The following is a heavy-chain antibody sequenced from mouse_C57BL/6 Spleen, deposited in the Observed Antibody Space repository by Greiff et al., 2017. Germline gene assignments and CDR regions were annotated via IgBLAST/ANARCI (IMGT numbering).Heavy chain of an antibody. CDR3: ARGEVAYGFDY. CDR2: ISSGSSTI. J-gene: IGHJ2*01. Sequence: DVQLVESGGGLVKPGGSLKLPCAASGFTFTDYRMHWVRQAPEKGLEWVAYISSGSSTIYYADTVKGRVTMSRDNANSTLYMEMGSLRSEDTAMYYCARGEVAYGFDYWGQGTTLTVSS. V-gene: IGHV5-17*01. CDR1: GFTFTDYR. D-gene: IGHD6-5*01.